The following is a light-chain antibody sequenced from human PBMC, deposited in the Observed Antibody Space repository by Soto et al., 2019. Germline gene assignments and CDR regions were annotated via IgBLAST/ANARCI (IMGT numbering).Light chain of an antibody. CDR1: QSISSY. CDR2: AAS. V-gene: IGKV1-39*01. CDR3: QQSYSTPPGFT. J-gene: IGKJ3*01. Sequence: DIQMTQSPSSLSASVGDRVTITCRASQSISSYLNWYQQKPGKAPKLLIYAASSLQSGVPSRFSGSGSGIDFNLTLSSLQPEDFATYYCQQSYSTPPGFTFGPGTKVDIK.